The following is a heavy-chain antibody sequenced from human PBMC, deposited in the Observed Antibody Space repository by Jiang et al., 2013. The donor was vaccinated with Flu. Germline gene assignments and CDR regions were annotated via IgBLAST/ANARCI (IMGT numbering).Heavy chain of an antibody. V-gene: IGHV1-8*01. J-gene: IGHJ3*01. CDR3: ARTRRAVAGRQRAFDL. D-gene: IGHD6-19*01. CDR1: GYTFNNFV. CDR2: MNPGTNSL. Sequence: QSGAEVKKPGASVKVSCKASGYTFNNFVINWVRQASGQGLECMGWMNPGTNSLGYTQKFQGRVTMTTNNSIDTAYMELSSLTSEDTAVYYCARTRRAVAGRQRAFDLWGQGTVVAISS.